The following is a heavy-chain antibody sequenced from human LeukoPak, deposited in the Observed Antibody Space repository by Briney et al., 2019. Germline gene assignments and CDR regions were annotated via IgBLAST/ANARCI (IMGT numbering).Heavy chain of an antibody. J-gene: IGHJ5*02. D-gene: IGHD2-8*01. CDR3: ARSTSRMGLFDP. Sequence: SETLSLTCTVSGGSISSYYWSWIRQPPGKGLEWIGYIYYSGSTNYNPSLKSRVTISVGTSKNQFSLKLSSVTAADTAVYYCARSTSRMGLFDPWGQGTLVTVSS. CDR2: IYYSGST. V-gene: IGHV4-59*01. CDR1: GGSISSYY.